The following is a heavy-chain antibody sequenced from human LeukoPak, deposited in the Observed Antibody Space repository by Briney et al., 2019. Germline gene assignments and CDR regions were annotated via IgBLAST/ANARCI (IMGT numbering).Heavy chain of an antibody. Sequence: GGSLRLSCAASGFTFSSYSMNWVRQAPGKGLEWVSSISSSSSHIYYADSVKGRFTISRDNAKNSLYLQMNSLRAEDTAVYYCARGDTAMGYGGYYFDYWGQGTLVTVSS. D-gene: IGHD5-18*01. J-gene: IGHJ4*02. CDR2: ISSSSSHI. CDR1: GFTFSSYS. V-gene: IGHV3-21*01. CDR3: ARGDTAMGYGGYYFDY.